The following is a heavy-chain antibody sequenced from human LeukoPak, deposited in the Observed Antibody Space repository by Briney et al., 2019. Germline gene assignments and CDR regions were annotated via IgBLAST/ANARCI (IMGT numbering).Heavy chain of an antibody. V-gene: IGHV1-8*03. D-gene: IGHD2-2*02. CDR2: MNPNSGNT. CDR3: ARGFRIVVVPAAIVYWFVP. CDR1: GYTFTSYD. Sequence: GASVKVSCKASGYTFTSYDINWVRQATGQGLEWMGWMNPNSGNTSYAQKCQGRVTITRNTSISTAYMELSSLRSEDTAVYYCARGFRIVVVPAAIVYWFVPWGQGTLVTVSS. J-gene: IGHJ5*02.